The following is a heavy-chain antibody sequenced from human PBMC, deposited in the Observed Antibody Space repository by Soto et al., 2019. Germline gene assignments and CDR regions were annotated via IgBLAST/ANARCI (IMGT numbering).Heavy chain of an antibody. J-gene: IGHJ4*02. Sequence: QFTLKESGPVLVKPTETLTLTCTVSGFSLSNGRMSVSWIRQPPVTALECLAHMFSNDEKSYSTSLKSRLTITKDTSNSHVVLTMTTMDPVDTATSYCARRHCGGDCYSFDYWGQGRLVTVAS. CDR1: GFSLSNGRMS. V-gene: IGHV2-26*01. D-gene: IGHD2-21*02. CDR2: MFSNDEK. CDR3: ARRHCGGDCYSFDY.